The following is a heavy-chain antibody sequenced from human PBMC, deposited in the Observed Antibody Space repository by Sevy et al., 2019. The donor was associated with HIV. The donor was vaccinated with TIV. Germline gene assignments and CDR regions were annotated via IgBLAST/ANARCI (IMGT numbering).Heavy chain of an antibody. D-gene: IGHD4-17*01. Sequence: GESLKISCAASGFTFTSYSMNWVRQAPGKGLEWISYISSDSTTIYYVESVKGRFTISRENANNALYLQMISLRDEDTAVYYCARNCYGDYIIDSWGQGTPVTVSS. CDR2: ISSDSTTI. J-gene: IGHJ4*02. V-gene: IGHV3-48*02. CDR3: ARNCYGDYIIDS. CDR1: GFTFTSYS.